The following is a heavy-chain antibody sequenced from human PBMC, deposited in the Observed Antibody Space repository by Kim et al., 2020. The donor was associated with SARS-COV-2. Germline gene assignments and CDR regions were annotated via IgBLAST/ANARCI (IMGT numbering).Heavy chain of an antibody. CDR1: GYSFTSYW. D-gene: IGHD6-13*01. J-gene: IGHJ6*02. CDR3: ARPSLFHSSSWYEAYYGMDV. CDR2: IDPSDSYT. V-gene: IGHV5-10-1*01. Sequence: GESLKISCKGSGYSFTSYWISWVRQMPGKGLEWMGRIDPSDSYTNYSPSFQGHVTISADKSISTAYLQWSSLKASDTAIYYCARPSLFHSSSWYEAYYGMDVWGQGTTVTVSS.